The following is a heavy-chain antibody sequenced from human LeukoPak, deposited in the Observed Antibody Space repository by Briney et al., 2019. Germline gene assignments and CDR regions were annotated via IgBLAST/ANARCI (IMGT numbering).Heavy chain of an antibody. CDR2: ISAYNGNT. CDR1: GYTFTSYG. Sequence: GASVKVSCKASGYTFTSYGISWVRQAPGQGLEWMGWISAYNGNTNYAQKLQGRVTMTTDTSTSTAYMELRSLRSDDTAVYYCARDLEPYYDILTGYYYFDYWGQGTLVTVSS. D-gene: IGHD3-9*01. CDR3: ARDLEPYYDILTGYYYFDY. V-gene: IGHV1-18*01. J-gene: IGHJ4*02.